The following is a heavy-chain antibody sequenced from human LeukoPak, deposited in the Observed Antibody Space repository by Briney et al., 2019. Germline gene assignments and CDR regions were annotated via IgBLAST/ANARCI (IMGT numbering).Heavy chain of an antibody. Sequence: SETLSLTCTVSGGSISSYYWSWIRQPAGKGLEWIGRIYTSGSTNYNPSLKSRVTMSVDTSKNQFSLKLSSVTAADTAVYYCARVYSSSWYVEYYYYMDVWGKGTTVTVSS. CDR1: GGSISSYY. V-gene: IGHV4-4*07. D-gene: IGHD6-13*01. CDR2: IYTSGST. CDR3: ARVYSSSWYVEYYYYMDV. J-gene: IGHJ6*03.